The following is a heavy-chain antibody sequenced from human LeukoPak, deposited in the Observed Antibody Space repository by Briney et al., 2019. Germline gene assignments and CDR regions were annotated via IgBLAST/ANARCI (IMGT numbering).Heavy chain of an antibody. V-gene: IGHV3-23*01. CDR1: GFTFSSYA. CDR2: VSDIGRST. D-gene: IGHD5-24*01. J-gene: IGHJ4*02. Sequence: GGSLRLSCAASGFTFSSYAMSWVRQAPGKGLEWVSAVSDIGRSTYYADSVKGRFTISRDKSKNTLYLHMNSLRAEDTAVYYCAKRGMTTIKEGFDYWGQGTLVTVSS. CDR3: AKRGMTTIKEGFDY.